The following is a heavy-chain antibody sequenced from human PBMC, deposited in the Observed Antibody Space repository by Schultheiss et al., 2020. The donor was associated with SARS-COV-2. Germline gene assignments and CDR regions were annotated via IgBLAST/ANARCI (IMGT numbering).Heavy chain of an antibody. Sequence: GESLKISCTASGFTFGDYAMSWVRQAPGKGLEWVGFIRSKAYGGTTEYAASVKGRFTISRDDSKSIAYLQMNSLKTEDTAVYYCTREYGGSYYYYYGMDVWGQGTTVTVSS. CDR1: GFTFGDYA. CDR3: TREYGGSYYYYYGMDV. V-gene: IGHV3-49*04. CDR2: IRSKAYGGTT. D-gene: IGHD1-26*01. J-gene: IGHJ6*02.